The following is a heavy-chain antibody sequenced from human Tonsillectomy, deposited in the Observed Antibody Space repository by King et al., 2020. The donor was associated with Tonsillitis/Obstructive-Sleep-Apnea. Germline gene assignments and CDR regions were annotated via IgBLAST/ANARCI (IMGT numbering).Heavy chain of an antibody. CDR1: GFTFSDYY. CDR2: TDRRSSYT. CDR3: AGAQLEPGLDWFDP. J-gene: IGHJ5*02. D-gene: IGHD1-1*01. Sequence: VQLVESGGGLVKPGGSLRLSCAASGFTFSDYYMSWIRQAPGKGLEWVSYTDRRSSYTNYEDSVKGRFTISRDNAKNSLYLQMNSLRAEDTAVYYCAGAQLEPGLDWFDPWGQGTLVTVSS. V-gene: IGHV3-11*05.